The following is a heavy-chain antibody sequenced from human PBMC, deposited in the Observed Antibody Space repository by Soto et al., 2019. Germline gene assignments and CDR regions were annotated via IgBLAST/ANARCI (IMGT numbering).Heavy chain of an antibody. J-gene: IGHJ1*01. Sequence: PGGSLRLSCAASGFVLSDYYMSWIRQAPGKGLEWVSYISSSGTYINYADSVKGRFTISRDNAKNSLSLQMHSVIPEDTAVYYCATAIGSYSPEFFQDWGQGTLVTVSS. D-gene: IGHD1-26*01. V-gene: IGHV3-11*06. CDR2: ISSSGTYI. CDR3: ATAIGSYSPEFFQD. CDR1: GFVLSDYY.